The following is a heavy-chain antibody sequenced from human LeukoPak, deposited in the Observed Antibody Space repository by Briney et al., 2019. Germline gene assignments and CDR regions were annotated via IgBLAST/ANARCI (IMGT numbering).Heavy chain of an antibody. J-gene: IGHJ4*02. CDR3: ARGRGLGVVSPYFDY. CDR2: ISKDGSST. CDR1: GFTFSSYW. Sequence: GGSLRLSCAASGFTFSSYWMHWVRQAPGKGLVWVSRISKDGSSTYYADSVKGRFTISRDNAKNTLYLQMNNLRAEDTAVYYCARGRGLGVVSPYFDYWGQGTLVTVSS. D-gene: IGHD3-3*01. V-gene: IGHV3-74*01.